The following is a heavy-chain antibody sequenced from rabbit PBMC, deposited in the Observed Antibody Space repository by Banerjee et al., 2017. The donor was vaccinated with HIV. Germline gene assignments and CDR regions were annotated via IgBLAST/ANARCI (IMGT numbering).Heavy chain of an antibody. CDR2: IYTGSSSKT. Sequence: QSLEESGGDLVKPGASLTLTCTASGFSFSSSYSMCWVRQAPGKGLEWIACIYTGSSSKTYYASWAKGRFTISRTSSTTVTLQMTSLTAADTATYFCARESGSAGAGYALWGQGTLVTVS. CDR3: ARESGSAGAGYAL. CDR1: GFSFSSSYS. J-gene: IGHJ3*01. D-gene: IGHD6-1*01. V-gene: IGHV1S40*01.